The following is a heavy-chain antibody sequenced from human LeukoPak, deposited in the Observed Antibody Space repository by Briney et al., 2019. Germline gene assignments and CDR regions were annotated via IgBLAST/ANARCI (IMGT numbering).Heavy chain of an antibody. CDR3: AKDPGIAAAGTYTWFDY. CDR2: ISGSGGST. CDR1: GFTFSSYA. J-gene: IGHJ4*02. D-gene: IGHD6-13*01. V-gene: IGHV3-23*01. Sequence: GGSLRLSCAASGFTFSSYAMSWVRQAPGKGLEWVSAISGSGGSTYYADSVKGRFTISRDNSKNTLYLQMNSLRAEDTAVYHCAKDPGIAAAGTYTWFDYWGQGTLVTVSS.